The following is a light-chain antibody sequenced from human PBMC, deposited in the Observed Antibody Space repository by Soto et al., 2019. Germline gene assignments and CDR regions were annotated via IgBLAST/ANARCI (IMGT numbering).Light chain of an antibody. J-gene: IGKJ5*01. CDR3: QQRSSWPPAT. Sequence: EIVLTQSPATLSLSPGERATLSCRASQSVSSYLAWYQQKPGQAPRLLIYDASNRATGIPARFSGSGSGTHFXXTISSLEPEYFAVYYCQQRSSWPPATFGQGTRLEIK. CDR1: QSVSSY. V-gene: IGKV3-11*01. CDR2: DAS.